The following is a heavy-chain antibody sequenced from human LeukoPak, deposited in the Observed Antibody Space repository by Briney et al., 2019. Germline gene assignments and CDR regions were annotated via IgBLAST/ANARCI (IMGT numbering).Heavy chain of an antibody. CDR1: GGSITSYY. J-gene: IGHJ2*01. V-gene: IGHV4-4*07. D-gene: IGHD3-3*01. CDR3: ARPATSREWLFDL. CDR2: IYTSGST. Sequence: PSETLSLTCTVSGGSITSYYWSWIRQPAGKGLEWIGRIYTSGSTNYNPSLKSRVTLSVDTSKNQFSLKLSSVTAADTAVYYCARPATSREWLFDLWGRGTLVTVSS.